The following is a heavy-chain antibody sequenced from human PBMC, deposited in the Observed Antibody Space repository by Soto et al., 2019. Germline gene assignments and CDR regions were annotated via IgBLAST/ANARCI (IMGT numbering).Heavy chain of an antibody. CDR1: GGTFSSYA. CDR3: ARDYSGGPHSGDYFDY. D-gene: IGHD3-10*01. V-gene: IGHV1-69*04. CDR2: IIPILGIA. J-gene: IGHJ4*02. Sequence: ASVKVSCKASGGTFSSYAISWVRQAPGQGLEWMGRIIPILGIANYAQKFQGRVTITADKSTSTAYMELSSLRSEDTAVYYCARDYSGGPHSGDYFDYWGQGTLVTVSS.